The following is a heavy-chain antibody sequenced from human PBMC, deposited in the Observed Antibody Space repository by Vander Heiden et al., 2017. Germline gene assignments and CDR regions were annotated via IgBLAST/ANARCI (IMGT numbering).Heavy chain of an antibody. CDR1: GDSISSGGYY. Sequence: QVQLQESGPGLLKPSQTLSLTCTVSGDSISSGGYYWIRQHPGQGLEWMGYMYKSVSAYYNPSLRSRLKISVDTTKNLLSLTMTSVIAADTAVYFCARDHRDHFYDTAGQAAFDVWGQGIQVTVSS. J-gene: IGHJ3*01. D-gene: IGHD3-22*01. CDR2: MYKSVSA. V-gene: IGHV4-31*03. CDR3: ARDHRDHFYDTAGQAAFDV.